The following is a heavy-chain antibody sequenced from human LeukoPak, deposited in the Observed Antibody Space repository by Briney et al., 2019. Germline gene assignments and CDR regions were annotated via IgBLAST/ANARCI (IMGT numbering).Heavy chain of an antibody. J-gene: IGHJ6*02. CDR2: IYYSGST. D-gene: IGHD6-19*01. V-gene: IGHV4-59*08. Sequence: PSETLSLTCTVSGGSISSYYWSWIRQPPGKGLEWIGYIYYSGSTNYNPSLKSRVTISVDTSKNRFSLKLSSVTAADTAVYYCARRIAVAGRKYYGMDVWGQGTTVTVSS. CDR1: GGSISSYY. CDR3: ARRIAVAGRKYYGMDV.